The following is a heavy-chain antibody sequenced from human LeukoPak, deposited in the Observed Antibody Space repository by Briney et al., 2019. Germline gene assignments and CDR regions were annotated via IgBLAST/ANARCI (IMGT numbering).Heavy chain of an antibody. CDR1: GGSISSSSYY. J-gene: IGHJ5*02. Sequence: SETLSLTCTVSGGSISSSSYYWGWIRQPPGKGLEWIGSIYYSGSTYYNPSLKSRVTMSVDTSKNQFSLKLSSVTAADTAVYYCARDEEDIVVVPAAGGHWFDPWGQGTLVTVSS. V-gene: IGHV4-39*07. CDR3: ARDEEDIVVVPAAGGHWFDP. CDR2: IYYSGST. D-gene: IGHD2-2*01.